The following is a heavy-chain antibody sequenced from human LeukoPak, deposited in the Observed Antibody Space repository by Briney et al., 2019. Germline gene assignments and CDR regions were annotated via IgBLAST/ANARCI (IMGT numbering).Heavy chain of an antibody. Sequence: GSLRLPFSTSGFTFRCHCLHRVRPAPSQGPEWVAVISYDGSNKYYADSVKGRFTISRDNSKNTLYLQMNSLRAEDTAVYYCAKDFGHAFDIWGQGTMVTVSS. CDR2: ISYDGSNK. CDR1: GFTFRCHC. CDR3: AKDFGHAFDI. V-gene: IGHV3-30*18. D-gene: IGHD3-10*01. J-gene: IGHJ3*02.